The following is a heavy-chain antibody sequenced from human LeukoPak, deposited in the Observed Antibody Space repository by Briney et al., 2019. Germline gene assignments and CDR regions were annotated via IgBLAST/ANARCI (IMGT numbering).Heavy chain of an antibody. Sequence: GGSLRLSCAASGFTFSSYAMSWVRQAPGKGLEWVSAIGGSGGSTYYADSVKGRFTISRDNSKNTLYLQMNSLRAEDTAVYYCAKNQLSTSLMITFGGGSYFDYWGQGTLVTVSS. CDR1: GFTFSSYA. CDR2: IGGSGGST. D-gene: IGHD3-16*01. J-gene: IGHJ4*02. V-gene: IGHV3-23*01. CDR3: AKNQLSTSLMITFGGGSYFDY.